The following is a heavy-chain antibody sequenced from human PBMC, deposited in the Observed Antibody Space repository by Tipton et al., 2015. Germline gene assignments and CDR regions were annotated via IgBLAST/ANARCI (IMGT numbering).Heavy chain of an antibody. CDR1: GDSISSGGYY. Sequence: LRLSCTVSGDSISSGGYYWSWSRQHPGKGLEWLGYSYYSGSTYYNPSLKSRITISVDMSKNQFSLKLSSVTAADTAVYYCARVPFDYFDYWGQGILVTVSS. CDR3: ARVPFDYFDY. V-gene: IGHV4-31*02. J-gene: IGHJ4*02. CDR2: SYYSGST.